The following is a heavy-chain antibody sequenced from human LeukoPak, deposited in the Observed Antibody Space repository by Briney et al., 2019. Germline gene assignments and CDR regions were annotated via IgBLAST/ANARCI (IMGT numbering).Heavy chain of an antibody. CDR1: GYSINSAYY. CDR3: ARRGDILTDYAFDY. V-gene: IGHV4-38-2*01. CDR2: IYHTGST. J-gene: IGHJ4*02. Sequence: SETLSLTCAVFGYSINSAYYWGWIRQPPGKGLEWIGSIYHTGSTYYNPSLKSRVTISVDTSKNQFSLRLSSVTAADTAVYYCARRGDILTDYAFDYWGQGTLVTVSS. D-gene: IGHD3-9*01.